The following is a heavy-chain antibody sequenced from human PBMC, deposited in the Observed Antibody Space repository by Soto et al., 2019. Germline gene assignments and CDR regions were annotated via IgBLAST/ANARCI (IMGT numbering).Heavy chain of an antibody. V-gene: IGHV1-18*01. Sequence: QVQLVQSGPEVKKPGASVKVSCKTSGYTFTSYGVTWVRQAPGQGLEWMGWISAYNGNIKYAQKVQGRVTMTTDTSTSTAFNEVERLRSDGTAVYYCARLYSDHGDHYYYRGQGTPVNVSS. CDR3: ARLYSDHGDHYYY. J-gene: IGHJ4*02. CDR2: ISAYNGNI. D-gene: IGHD4-17*01. CDR1: GYTFTSYG.